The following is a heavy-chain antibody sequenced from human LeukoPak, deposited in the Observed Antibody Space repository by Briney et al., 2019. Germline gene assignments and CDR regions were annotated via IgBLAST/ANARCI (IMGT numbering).Heavy chain of an antibody. D-gene: IGHD5-24*01. CDR3: ARGAGWLQLAYFDY. V-gene: IGHV4-34*01. Sequence: SETLSLTCAVYGGSFSGYYWSWIRQPPGKGLEWIGEINHSGSTNYNPSLKSRVTISVDTSENQFSLKLSSVTAADTAVYYCARGAGWLQLAYFDYWGQGTLVTVSS. CDR2: INHSGST. CDR1: GGSFSGYY. J-gene: IGHJ4*02.